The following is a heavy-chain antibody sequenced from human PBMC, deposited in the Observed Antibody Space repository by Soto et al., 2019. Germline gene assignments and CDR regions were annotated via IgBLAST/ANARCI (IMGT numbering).Heavy chain of an antibody. CDR1: GYTFTGYY. CDR3: ARDLGSYYYYGMDV. Sequence: ASVKVSCKASGYTFTGYYMHWVRQAPGQGLEWMGWINPNSGGTNYAQKFQGRVTMTRDTSISAAYMELSRLRSDDTAVYYCARDLGSYYYYGMDVWGQGTTVTVSS. J-gene: IGHJ6*02. CDR2: INPNSGGT. D-gene: IGHD7-27*01. V-gene: IGHV1-2*02.